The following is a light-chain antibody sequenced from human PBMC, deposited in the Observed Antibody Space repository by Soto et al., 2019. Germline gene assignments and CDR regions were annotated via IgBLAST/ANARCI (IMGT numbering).Light chain of an antibody. CDR1: QSISGY. CDR2: TAS. V-gene: IGKV1-39*01. CDR3: QRSYSTPHT. J-gene: IGKJ1*01. Sequence: DIQISQSPSSLSASVGDRVTITCRASQSISGYLNWYQQKPGKAPKLLIYTASSLQSGVPSRFSGSGYGTDFTLTISRPQPEDFATYYCQRSYSTPHTFGQGTKVDIK.